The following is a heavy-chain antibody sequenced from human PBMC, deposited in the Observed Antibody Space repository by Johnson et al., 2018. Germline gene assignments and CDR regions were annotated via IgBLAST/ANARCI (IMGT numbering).Heavy chain of an antibody. D-gene: IGHD2-15*01. J-gene: IGHJ6*02. CDR3: AGVRSRGSSSPYYYYGMDV. CDR2: IIPIFGTA. Sequence: QVQLVQSGAEVKKPGSSVKVSCKASGGTFSSYAISWVRQAPGQGLEWMGGIIPIFGTANYAQKFQGRVTITADESTSTAYMELSSLRSEDTAVDYCAGVRSRGSSSPYYYYGMDVWGQGTTVTVSS. CDR1: GGTFSSYA. V-gene: IGHV1-69*12.